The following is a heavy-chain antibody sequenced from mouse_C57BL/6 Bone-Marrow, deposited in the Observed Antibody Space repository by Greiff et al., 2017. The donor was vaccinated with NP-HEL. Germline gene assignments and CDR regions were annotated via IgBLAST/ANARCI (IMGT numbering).Heavy chain of an antibody. J-gene: IGHJ3*01. Sequence: QVQLQQSGPELVKPGASVKISCKASGYAFSSSWMNWVKQRPGKGLEWIGRIYPGDGDTNYNGKFKGKATLTADKSSSTAYMQLSSLTSEDSAVYFCARQLRHAYWGQGTLVTVSA. CDR3: ARQLRHAY. D-gene: IGHD3-2*02. V-gene: IGHV1-82*01. CDR1: GYAFSSSW. CDR2: IYPGDGDT.